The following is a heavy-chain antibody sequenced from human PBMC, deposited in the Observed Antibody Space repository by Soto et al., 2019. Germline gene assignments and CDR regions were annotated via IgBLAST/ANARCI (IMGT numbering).Heavy chain of an antibody. J-gene: IGHJ5*02. V-gene: IGHV6-1*01. Sequence: PSQSRSLTCAISGDSVSSNSAAWNWIRQSPSRGLEWLGRTYYRSKRYNDYAVSVKSRITINPDTSKNQFSLQLNSVTPEDTAVYYCARGPIVYDFWSGYNWFDPWGQGTLVSVSS. CDR3: ARGPIVYDFWSGYNWFDP. CDR2: TYYRSKRYN. CDR1: GDSVSSNSAA. D-gene: IGHD3-3*01.